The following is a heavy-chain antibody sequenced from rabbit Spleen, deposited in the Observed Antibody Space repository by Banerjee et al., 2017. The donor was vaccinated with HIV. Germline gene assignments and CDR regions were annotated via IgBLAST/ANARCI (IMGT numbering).Heavy chain of an antibody. J-gene: IGHJ6*01. CDR2: IFTGDGDT. V-gene: IGHV1S40*01. CDR3: ARDTSSSFSSYGMDL. D-gene: IGHD1-1*01. Sequence: QSLEESGGGLVQPEGSLALTCKASGFSFSSSDYICWVRQAPGKGLEWIGCIFTGDGDTDYASWAKGRFTISKTSTTVDLKMTSLTVADTATYFCARDTSSSFSSYGMDLWGQGTLVTVS. CDR1: GFSFSSSDY.